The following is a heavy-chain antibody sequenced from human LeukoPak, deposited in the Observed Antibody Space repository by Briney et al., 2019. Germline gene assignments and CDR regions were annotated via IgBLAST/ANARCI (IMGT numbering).Heavy chain of an antibody. Sequence: SETLSLTCAVSGGSISSGGYSWSWIRQPPGKGLEWIGYIYHSGSTYYNPSLKSRVTISVDRSKNQFSLKLSSVTAADTAVYYCARGSYDFWSGYYRYFDYWGQGTLVTVSS. CDR1: GGSISSGGYS. CDR3: ARGSYDFWSGYYRYFDY. J-gene: IGHJ4*02. D-gene: IGHD3-3*01. V-gene: IGHV4-30-2*01. CDR2: IYHSGST.